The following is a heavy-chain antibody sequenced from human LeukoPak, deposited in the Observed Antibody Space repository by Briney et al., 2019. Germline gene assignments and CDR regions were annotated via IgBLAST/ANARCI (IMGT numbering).Heavy chain of an antibody. V-gene: IGHV3-69-1*01. J-gene: IGHJ4*02. CDR1: GFTFSDYY. CDR3: ARDRSSGCFDY. Sequence: PGGSLRLSCAASGFTFSDYYMGWIRQAPGKGLEWVSYISYTNIIYYADSVKGRFTISRDNAKNSLYLQMNSLRAEDTAVYYCARDRSSGCFDYWGQGTLVTVSS. CDR2: ISYTNII. D-gene: IGHD6-19*01.